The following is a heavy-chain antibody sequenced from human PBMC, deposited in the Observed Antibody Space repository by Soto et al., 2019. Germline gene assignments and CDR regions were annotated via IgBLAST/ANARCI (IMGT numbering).Heavy chain of an antibody. CDR1: GDSFSGYY. J-gene: IGHJ4*02. Sequence: QVQLQPWGARLLKPSETLSLTCAVYGDSFSGYYWTWIRQPPGEKLEWIGEVNDKGEINYNPSLRSRFTISIDTSKNQFSLILSSVTAADTAVYYCASGRAGPRLSCWGPATLVTASS. V-gene: IGHV4-34*01. D-gene: IGHD6-19*01. CDR2: VNDKGEI. CDR3: ASGRAGPRLSC.